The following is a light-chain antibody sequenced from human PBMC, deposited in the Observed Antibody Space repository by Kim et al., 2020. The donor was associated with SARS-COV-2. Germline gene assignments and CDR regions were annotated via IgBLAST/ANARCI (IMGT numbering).Light chain of an antibody. V-gene: IGKV4-1*01. J-gene: IGKJ1*01. Sequence: ATINCKSSQSVLYSSNNKNYLAWYQQKPGQPPKLLIYWASTRESGVPDRFSGSGSGTDFTLTISSLQAEDVAVYYCQQYCSTPQTFGQGTKVDIK. CDR2: WAS. CDR3: QQYCSTPQT. CDR1: QSVLYSSNNKNY.